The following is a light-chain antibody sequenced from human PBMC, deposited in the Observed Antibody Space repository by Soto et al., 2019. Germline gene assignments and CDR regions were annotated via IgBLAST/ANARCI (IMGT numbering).Light chain of an antibody. V-gene: IGLV1-40*01. CDR1: SSNIGAGYD. CDR2: GNS. J-gene: IGLJ3*02. Sequence: QSVLTQPPSVSGSPGQRVTISCTGSSSNIGAGYDVHWYQQLPATAPKLLIYGNSNRTSGVPDRCSGSKSGTSASLAITGLHAEDEDDDYCQYYYSSLSALFGGGTKLTVL. CDR3: QYYYSSLSAL.